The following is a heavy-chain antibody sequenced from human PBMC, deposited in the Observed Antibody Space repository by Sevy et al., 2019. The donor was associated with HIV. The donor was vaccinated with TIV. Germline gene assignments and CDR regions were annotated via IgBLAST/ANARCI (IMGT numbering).Heavy chain of an antibody. CDR2: ISWNSDYI. CDR1: GFIFDDYA. CDR3: AVDKEHPPATIHFDY. Sequence: GGSLRLSCAASGFIFDDYAMHWVRQAPGKGLEWVASISWNSDYIDYADSVRGRFTISRDNANYSLYLQMSSLRAEDTAFYYCAVDKEHPPATIHFDYWGPGTLVTVSS. J-gene: IGHJ4*02. D-gene: IGHD4-4*01. V-gene: IGHV3-9*01.